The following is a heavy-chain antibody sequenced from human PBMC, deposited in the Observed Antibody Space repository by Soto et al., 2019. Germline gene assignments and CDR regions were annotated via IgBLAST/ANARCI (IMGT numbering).Heavy chain of an antibody. V-gene: IGHV3-73*01. CDR3: IASVYDKFLDH. J-gene: IGHJ4*02. D-gene: IGHD5-12*01. Sequence: PGGSLRLSCAASGFTFSDSAMHWVRQASGKGLEWVGRIRNKANNYATAYGGSVKGRFIISRDESKNTAYLQMNSLKTEDTAVYYCIASVYDKFLDHWAQGSLVTVYS. CDR1: GFTFSDSA. CDR2: IRNKANNYAT.